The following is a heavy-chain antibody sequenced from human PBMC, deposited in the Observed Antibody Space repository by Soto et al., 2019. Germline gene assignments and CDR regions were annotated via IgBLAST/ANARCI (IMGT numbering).Heavy chain of an antibody. D-gene: IGHD2-2*01. Sequence: PSETLSLTCTVSGGSISSYYWSWIRQPPGKGLEWIGYIYYSGSTNYNPSLKSRVTISVDTSKNQFSLKLSSVTAADTAVYYCARIRYCSSTSCYNWFDPWGQGTLVTVSS. CDR3: ARIRYCSSTSCYNWFDP. CDR2: IYYSGST. CDR1: GGSISSYY. J-gene: IGHJ5*02. V-gene: IGHV4-59*08.